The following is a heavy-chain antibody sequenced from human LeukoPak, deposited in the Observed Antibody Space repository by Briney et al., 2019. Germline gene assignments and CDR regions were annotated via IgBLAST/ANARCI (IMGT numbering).Heavy chain of an antibody. Sequence: PGGSLRLSCAASGFTFSTCSMKWVRQAPGKALXXXXXISGSXYXIYXXDXXXXXFTISXDNANNLLYLQMNSLRAEDTAVYYCASGTIVGARGADNWGQGTLVTVSS. J-gene: IGHJ4*02. D-gene: IGHD1-26*01. CDR3: ASGTIVGARGADN. CDR2: ISGSXYXI. CDR1: GFTFSTCS. V-gene: IGHV3-21*01.